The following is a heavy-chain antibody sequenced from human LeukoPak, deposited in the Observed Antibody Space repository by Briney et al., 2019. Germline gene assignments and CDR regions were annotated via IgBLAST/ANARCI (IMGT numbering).Heavy chain of an antibody. CDR1: GYTFTDYY. CDR2: INPNSGGT. CDR3: ARVRTMVRGVPRGFDP. J-gene: IGHJ5*02. D-gene: IGHD3-10*01. Sequence: ASVKVSCKASGYTFTDYYMHWVRQAPGQGLEWMGWINPNSGGTNYAQKFQGRVTMTRDTSISTAYMELSRLRSDDTAVYYCARVRTMVRGVPRGFDPWGQGTLVTVSS. V-gene: IGHV1-2*02.